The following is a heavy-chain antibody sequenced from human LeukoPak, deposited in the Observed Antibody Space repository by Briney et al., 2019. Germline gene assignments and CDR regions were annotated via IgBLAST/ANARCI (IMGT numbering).Heavy chain of an antibody. CDR1: GFTVSSNY. Sequence: PRGSLRLSCAASGFTVSSNYMSWVRQAPGKGLEWVSVIYSGGSTYYADSVKGRFTISRDNSKNTLYLQMNSLRAEDTAVYYCAKPHITMVRGVIDYWGQGTLATVSS. J-gene: IGHJ4*02. CDR2: IYSGGST. D-gene: IGHD3-10*01. CDR3: AKPHITMVRGVIDY. V-gene: IGHV3-53*05.